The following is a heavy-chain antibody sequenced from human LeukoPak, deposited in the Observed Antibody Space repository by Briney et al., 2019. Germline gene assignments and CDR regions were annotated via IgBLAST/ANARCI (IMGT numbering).Heavy chain of an antibody. J-gene: IGHJ4*02. Sequence: GGSLRLSCAASGFTFDDYGMRWVRQAPGKGLEWVSGINWNGGSTGYADSVKGRFTISRDNAKNSLYLQMNSLRAEDTALYYCARESNYYDSSGYVNYFDYWGQGTQVTVSS. V-gene: IGHV3-20*04. D-gene: IGHD3-22*01. CDR1: GFTFDDYG. CDR3: ARESNYYDSSGYVNYFDY. CDR2: INWNGGST.